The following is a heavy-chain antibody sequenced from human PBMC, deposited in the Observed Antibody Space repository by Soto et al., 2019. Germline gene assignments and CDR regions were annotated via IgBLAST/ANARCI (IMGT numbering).Heavy chain of an antibody. Sequence: EVQLVESGGGLVQPGGSLRLSCAASGFTFSSYWMHWVRQAPGKGLVWVSRIKGDGSSTGYADSVKGRCTISRDNARNTVYLQMNRLGAEDTGLYYCARGAAGYYYMDVWGRGTTVTVSS. V-gene: IGHV3-74*01. J-gene: IGHJ6*03. CDR2: IKGDGSST. D-gene: IGHD6-25*01. CDR1: GFTFSSYW. CDR3: ARGAAGYYYMDV.